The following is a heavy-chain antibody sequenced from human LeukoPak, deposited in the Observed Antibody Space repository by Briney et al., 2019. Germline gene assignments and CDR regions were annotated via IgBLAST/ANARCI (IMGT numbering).Heavy chain of an antibody. CDR3: ARGPYCSGGSCYSQYNWFDP. CDR2: IYTSGST. CDR1: GGSISSGSYY. D-gene: IGHD2-15*01. V-gene: IGHV4-61*02. Sequence: SETLSLTCTVSGGSISSGSYYWSWIRQPAGKGLEWIGRIYTSGSTNYNPFLKSRVTISVDTSKNQFSLKLSSVTAADTAVYYCARGPYCSGGSCYSQYNWFDPWGQGTLVTVSS. J-gene: IGHJ5*02.